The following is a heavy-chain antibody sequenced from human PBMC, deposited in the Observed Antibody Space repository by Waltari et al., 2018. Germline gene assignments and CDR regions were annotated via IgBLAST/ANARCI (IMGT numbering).Heavy chain of an antibody. D-gene: IGHD3-22*01. CDR2: INDDNDRT. CDR1: GFTFSRYS. Sequence: QLLESGGGLVQPGRSLRLSCVASGFTFSRYSMTWVRQAPGRGLEWAAVINDDNDRTQYANSVKGRFTISRDNSKNTLFLQMNSLKGEDTAVYYCARVARKTYSSPVPGRDYYYGMDVWGLGTTVTVSS. V-gene: IGHV3-23*01. CDR3: ARVARKTYSSPVPGRDYYYGMDV. J-gene: IGHJ6*02.